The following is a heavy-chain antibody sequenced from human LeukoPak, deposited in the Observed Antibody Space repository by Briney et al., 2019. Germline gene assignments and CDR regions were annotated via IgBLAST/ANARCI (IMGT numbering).Heavy chain of an antibody. CDR3: ARDRGYTQDY. V-gene: IGHV3-74*01. D-gene: IGHD5-12*01. CDR1: GFTFSSYW. Sequence: TGGSLRLSCAASGFTFSSYWMHWVRQAPGKGLVWVSVINSDGSGTSYADSVKGRFTISRDNAKNTLYLQMNSLRAEDTAVYFCARDRGYTQDYWGQGTLVTVSS. J-gene: IGHJ4*02. CDR2: INSDGSGT.